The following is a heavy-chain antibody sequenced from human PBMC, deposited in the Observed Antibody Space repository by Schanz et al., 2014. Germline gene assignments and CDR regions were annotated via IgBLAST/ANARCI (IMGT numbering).Heavy chain of an antibody. CDR1: GFTFSDYY. Sequence: QVQLVESGGGLVKPGGSLRLSCAASGFTFSDYYMSWIRQAPGKGLEWVSYISSSGSYTNYADSVKGRFTTSRDNGKKSMYLQMNSLRAEDTAVYYCARPSDSSWYMDVWGQGTSVTVS. CDR2: ISSSGSYT. V-gene: IGHV3-11*06. CDR3: ARPSDSSWYMDV. J-gene: IGHJ6*03. D-gene: IGHD2-21*02.